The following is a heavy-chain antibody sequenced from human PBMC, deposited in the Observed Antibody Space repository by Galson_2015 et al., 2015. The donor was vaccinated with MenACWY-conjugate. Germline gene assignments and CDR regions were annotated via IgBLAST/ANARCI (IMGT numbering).Heavy chain of an antibody. CDR1: GFTFSSYG. D-gene: IGHD6-19*01. CDR3: AKEAAQRASVALDY. Sequence: SLRLSCAASGFTFSSYGMQWVRQAPGKGLDWVAVISYEGSIQHYGDSVKGRFTISSDNSKNTLYLQMNGLRVEDTAVYYCAKEAAQRASVALDYWGQGTLVTVSS. CDR2: ISYEGSIQ. V-gene: IGHV3-30*18. J-gene: IGHJ4*02.